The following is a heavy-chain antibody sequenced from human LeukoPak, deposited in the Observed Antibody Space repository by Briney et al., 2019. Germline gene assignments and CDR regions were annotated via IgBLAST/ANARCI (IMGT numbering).Heavy chain of an antibody. J-gene: IGHJ4*02. CDR2: INHSGST. D-gene: IGHD6-19*01. CDR3: ARGWQWLVPLDY. V-gene: IGHV4-34*01. CDR1: GGSFSGYY. Sequence: PSETLSLTCAVYGGSFSGYYWSWIRQPPGKGLEWIGEINHSGSTNYNPSLKSRVTISVDTSKNQFSLKLSSVTAADTAVYYCARGWQWLVPLDYWGQGTLVTVSS.